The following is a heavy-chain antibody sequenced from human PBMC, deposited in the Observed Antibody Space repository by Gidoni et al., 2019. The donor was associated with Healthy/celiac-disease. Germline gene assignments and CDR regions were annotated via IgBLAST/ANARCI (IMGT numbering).Heavy chain of an antibody. CDR2: ISYDGSNK. V-gene: IGHV3-30-3*01. CDR3: ARDGSTVTTFWGNWFDP. D-gene: IGHD4-17*01. CDR1: AFPFSSYA. Sequence: QVPLVESGGGVVQPGRSLRLSCAASAFPFSSYAMPWVRQAPGKGLEWVAVISYDGSNKYYADSVKGRFTIARDNSKNTLYLQMNSLRAEDTAVYYCARDGSTVTTFWGNWFDPWGQGTLVTVSS. J-gene: IGHJ5*02.